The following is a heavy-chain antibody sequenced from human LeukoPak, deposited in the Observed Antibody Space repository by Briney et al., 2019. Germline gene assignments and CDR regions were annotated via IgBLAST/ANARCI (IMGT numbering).Heavy chain of an antibody. Sequence: SETLSLTCAVYGGSLSGYYWNWIRQPPGKGLEWIGSIYYSGSTYYNSSLKSRVIISVDTSKNQFSLKLSSVTAADTAVYYCARESTYVVVVAATKWFDPWGQGTLVTVSS. V-gene: IGHV4-34*01. CDR3: ARESTYVVVVAATKWFDP. J-gene: IGHJ5*02. CDR2: IYYSGST. D-gene: IGHD2-15*01. CDR1: GGSLSGYY.